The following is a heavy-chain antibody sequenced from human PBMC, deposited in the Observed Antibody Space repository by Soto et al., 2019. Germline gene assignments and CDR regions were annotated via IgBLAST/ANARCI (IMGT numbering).Heavy chain of an antibody. Sequence: EASMKVSCKASGYTFTSYAMHCVRQAPGQRLEWMGWINAGNGNTKYSQKFQGRVTITRDTSASTAYMELSSVRSEDTAVYYCARGADCSSTSCYTLNYWGQGTRVTVS. CDR1: GYTFTSYA. CDR3: ARGADCSSTSCYTLNY. J-gene: IGHJ4*02. V-gene: IGHV1-3*01. D-gene: IGHD2-2*02. CDR2: INAGNGNT.